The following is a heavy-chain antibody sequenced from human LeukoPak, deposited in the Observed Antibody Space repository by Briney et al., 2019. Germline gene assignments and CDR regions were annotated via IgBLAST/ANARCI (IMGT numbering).Heavy chain of an antibody. Sequence: GGSLRLSCAASGFTFSSYGMHWVRQAPGKGLEWVAYIQYDGSNEQYADSVKGRLSIARDSSKNTLYLQMNSLKGDDTAVYYCAKDSAFYYIDVWGKGTTVIISS. CDR3: AKDSAFYYIDV. J-gene: IGHJ6*03. CDR2: IQYDGSNE. CDR1: GFTFSSYG. V-gene: IGHV3-30*02. D-gene: IGHD3-10*01.